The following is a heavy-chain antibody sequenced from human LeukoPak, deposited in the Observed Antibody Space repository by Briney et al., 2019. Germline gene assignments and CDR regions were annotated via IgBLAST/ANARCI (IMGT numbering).Heavy chain of an antibody. Sequence: PGGSLRLSCAASGFTSSNAWMSWVRQAPGKGLEWVSAISGSGGSTYYADSVKGRFTISRDNSKNTLYLQMNSLRAEDTAVYYCAKGGCSSTSRPHSGYDNYFDYWGQGTLVTVSS. CDR1: GFTSSNAW. CDR3: AKGGCSSTSRPHSGYDNYFDY. J-gene: IGHJ4*02. V-gene: IGHV3-23*01. D-gene: IGHD2-2*01. CDR2: ISGSGGST.